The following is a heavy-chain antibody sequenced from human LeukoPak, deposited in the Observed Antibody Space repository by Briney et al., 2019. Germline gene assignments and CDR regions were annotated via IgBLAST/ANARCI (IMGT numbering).Heavy chain of an antibody. CDR1: GGSISSYY. Sequence: SETPSLTCTVSGGSISSYYWSWIRQPAGKGLEWIGRIYTSGSTNYNPSLKSRVTMSVDTSKNQFSLKLSSVTAADTAVYYCARDRRGLRFLDRDPGSWFDPWGQGTLVTVSS. CDR2: IYTSGST. CDR3: ARDRRGLRFLDRDPGSWFDP. J-gene: IGHJ5*02. D-gene: IGHD3-3*01. V-gene: IGHV4-4*07.